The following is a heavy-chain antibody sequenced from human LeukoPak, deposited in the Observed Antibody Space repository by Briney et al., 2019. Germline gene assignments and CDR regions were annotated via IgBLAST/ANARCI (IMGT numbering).Heavy chain of an antibody. D-gene: IGHD3/OR15-3a*01. CDR3: ARALATTMLFGGY. CDR1: GYSFTNYD. CDR2: MNPYSGTT. Sequence: ASVKVSCKTSGYSFTNYDINWVRQATGQGLEWMGWMNPYSGTTGYAQNFQGRVTMTRNTSINTAYMEMSSLTSEDTAVYYCARALATTMLFGGYWGQGTLVTVSS. J-gene: IGHJ4*02. V-gene: IGHV1-8*01.